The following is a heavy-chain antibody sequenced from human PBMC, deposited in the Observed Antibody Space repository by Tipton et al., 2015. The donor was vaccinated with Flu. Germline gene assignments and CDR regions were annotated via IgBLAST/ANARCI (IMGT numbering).Heavy chain of an antibody. J-gene: IGHJ4*02. D-gene: IGHD3-22*01. CDR2: MLYGGST. V-gene: IGHV4-4*07. Sequence: TLSLTCTVSGDSISSYYWSWIRQPAGKGLERIGRMLYGGSTYYNPSLESRVTISLDTSKNQFSLKLSSVTAADTAVYYCARDDSGFNDYWGPGTLVTVSS. CDR3: ARDDSGFNDY. CDR1: GDSISSYY.